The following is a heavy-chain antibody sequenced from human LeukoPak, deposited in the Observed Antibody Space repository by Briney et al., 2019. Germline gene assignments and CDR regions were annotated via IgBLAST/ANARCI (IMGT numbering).Heavy chain of an antibody. CDR3: ARENSKSYAFDT. D-gene: IGHD3-10*01. CDR2: IYSRCST. J-gene: IGHJ3*02. Sequence: GGSLGLSCAASGLTVRSNYMSCVREAPGKGLEGVSVIYSRCSTYYADSVKGRFTISRDNSKNTLYLQMKSLRAEDTAVYYCARENSKSYAFDTWGQGTMVTASS. CDR1: GLTVRSNY. V-gene: IGHV3-53*01.